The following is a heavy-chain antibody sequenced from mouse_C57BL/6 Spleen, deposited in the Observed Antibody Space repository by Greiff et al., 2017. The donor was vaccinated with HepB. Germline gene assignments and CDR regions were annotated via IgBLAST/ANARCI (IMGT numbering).Heavy chain of an antibody. D-gene: IGHD1-1*01. V-gene: IGHV1-26*01. CDR1: GYTFTDYY. Sequence: VQLQQSGPELVKPGASVKISCKASGYTFTDYYMNWVKQSHGKSLEWIGDINPNNGGTSYNQKFKGKATLTVDKSSSTAYMELRSLTSEDSAVYYCARWDFTTVVRAMDYWGQGTSVTVSS. J-gene: IGHJ4*01. CDR3: ARWDFTTVVRAMDY. CDR2: INPNNGGT.